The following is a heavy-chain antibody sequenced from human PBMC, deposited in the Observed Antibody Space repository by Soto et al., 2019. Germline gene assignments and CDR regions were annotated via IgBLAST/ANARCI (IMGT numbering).Heavy chain of an antibody. CDR3: ARDRVSGIAAAGDFDY. CDR1: GGSVSSGSYY. V-gene: IGHV4-61*01. CDR2: IYYSGST. Sequence: SETLSLTCTVSGGSVSSGSYYWSWIRQPPGKGLEWIGYIYYSGSTNYNPSLKSRVTISVDTSKNQFSLKLSSVTAADTAVYYCARDRVSGIAAAGDFDYWGQGTLVTVSS. J-gene: IGHJ4*02. D-gene: IGHD6-13*01.